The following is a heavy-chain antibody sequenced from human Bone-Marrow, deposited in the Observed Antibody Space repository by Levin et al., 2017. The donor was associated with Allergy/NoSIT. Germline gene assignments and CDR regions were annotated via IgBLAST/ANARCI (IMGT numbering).Heavy chain of an antibody. V-gene: IGHV3-11*01. J-gene: IGHJ5*02. CDR1: GFTFSDYY. CDR2: ISSSGSTI. D-gene: IGHD6-6*01. CDR3: ARVESIAAPPWWFDP. Sequence: PGGSLRLSCAASGFTFSDYYMSWIRQAPGKGLEWVSYISSSGSTIYYADSVKGRFTISRDNAKNSLYLQMNSLRAEDTAVYYCARVESIAAPPWWFDPWGQGTLVTVSS.